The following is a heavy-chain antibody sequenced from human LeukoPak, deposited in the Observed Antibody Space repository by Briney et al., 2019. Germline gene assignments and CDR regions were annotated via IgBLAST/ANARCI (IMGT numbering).Heavy chain of an antibody. J-gene: IGHJ4*02. V-gene: IGHV3-30*04. CDR2: ISYDGSNK. CDR3: AKGSFRYSSSSGRIDY. CDR1: GFTFSSYA. Sequence: PGGSLRLSCAASGFTFSSYAMHWVRQAPGKGLEWVAVISYDGSNKYYADSVKGRFTISRDNSKNTLYLQMNSLRAEDTAVYYCAKGSFRYSSSSGRIDYWGQGTLVTVSS. D-gene: IGHD6-6*01.